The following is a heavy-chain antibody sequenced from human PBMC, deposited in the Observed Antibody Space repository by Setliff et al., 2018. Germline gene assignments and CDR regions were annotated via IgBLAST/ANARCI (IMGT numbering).Heavy chain of an antibody. CDR2: IGHTGSI. Sequence: SETLSLTCTVSGYSISSGYIRGWIRQPPGKGLEWVGNIGHTGSINYNPSLKSRLTISRDTSKNQVSLKLNSVTATDTAVYYCARDLGHGGDSDYWGQGIQVTVSS. CDR3: ARDLGHGGDSDY. J-gene: IGHJ4*02. CDR1: GYSISSGYI. V-gene: IGHV4-38-2*02. D-gene: IGHD2-21*02.